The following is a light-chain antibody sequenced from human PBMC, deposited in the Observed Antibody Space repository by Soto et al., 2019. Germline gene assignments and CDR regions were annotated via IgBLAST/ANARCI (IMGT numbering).Light chain of an antibody. CDR2: GAS. V-gene: IGKV3-11*01. CDR1: QSVRSF. J-gene: IGKJ4*01. CDR3: QQRNSWPPT. Sequence: DIVLTQSPATLSLSPGERATLSCRASQSVRSFLAWYQQKPGQAPRLLIYGASTRATGFPARFSGSGSGTEFTLTINSLQSEDSAVYYCQQRNSWPPTFGGGTKV.